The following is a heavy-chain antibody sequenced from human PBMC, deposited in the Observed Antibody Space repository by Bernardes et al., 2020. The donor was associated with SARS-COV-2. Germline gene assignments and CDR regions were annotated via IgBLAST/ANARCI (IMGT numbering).Heavy chain of an antibody. CDR3: ARDQSDHYYYGMDV. CDR2: IYTGGST. J-gene: IGHJ6*02. V-gene: IGHV4-4*07. Sequence: SETLSLTCTVSGGRIYSYNWSWIRKPAGKGLEFIGRIYTGGSTNDNPSRKSRVTMSLDTSKNHVSLKLTSVTAADTAVYYCARDQSDHYYYGMDVWSQGTTVTVSS. CDR1: GGRIYSYN.